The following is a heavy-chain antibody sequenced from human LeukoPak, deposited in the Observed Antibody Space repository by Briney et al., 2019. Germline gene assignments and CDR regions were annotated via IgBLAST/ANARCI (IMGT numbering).Heavy chain of an antibody. CDR2: IYTSGST. V-gene: IGHV4-4*07. Sequence: PSETLSLTCTVSGGSISSYYWSWIRQPAGKGLEWIGRIYTSGSTNYNPSLKSRVTISVDTSKNQFSLKLSSVTAADTAVYYCASFSWGSGSYNQEAIWSWFDPWGQGTLVIVSS. J-gene: IGHJ5*02. D-gene: IGHD3-10*01. CDR1: GGSISSYY. CDR3: ASFSWGSGSYNQEAIWSWFDP.